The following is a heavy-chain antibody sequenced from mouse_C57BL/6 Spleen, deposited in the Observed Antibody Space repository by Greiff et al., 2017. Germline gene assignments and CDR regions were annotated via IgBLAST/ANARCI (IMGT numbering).Heavy chain of an antibody. CDR2: IHPNSGST. CDR1: GYTFTSYW. J-gene: IGHJ1*03. D-gene: IGHD1-1*01. CDR3: AREHYGSSHWYFDG. V-gene: IGHV1-64*01. Sequence: VQLQQPGAELVKPGASVKLSCKASGYTFTSYWMHWVKQRPGQGLEWIGMIHPNSGSTNYNEKFKSKATLTVDKSSSTAYMQLSSLTSEDSAVYYCAREHYGSSHWYFDGWGTGTTVTVSS.